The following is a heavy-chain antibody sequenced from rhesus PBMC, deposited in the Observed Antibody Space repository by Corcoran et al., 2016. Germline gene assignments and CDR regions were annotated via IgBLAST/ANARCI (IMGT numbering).Heavy chain of an antibody. CDR1: GYSISSGYY. V-gene: IGHV4S14*01. D-gene: IGHD4-23*01. CDR3: ARIEYSNYGNY. CDR2: ISSGGSH. Sequence: QVQLQESGPGLVKPSETLSLTCAVSGYSISSGYYWGWIRQPPGKGLEWIGHISSGGSHYLHPSLKSRVTLSVETSKNQFSLKLSSVTAADTAVYYCARIEYSNYGNYWGQGVLVTVSS. J-gene: IGHJ4*01.